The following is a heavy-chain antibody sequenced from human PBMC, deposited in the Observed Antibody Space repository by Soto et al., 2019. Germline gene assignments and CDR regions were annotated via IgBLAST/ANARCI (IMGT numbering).Heavy chain of an antibody. CDR1: GFTFSSYG. CDR3: AKDLIPPDGSSGWYA. CDR2: ISYDGSNK. V-gene: IGHV3-30*18. J-gene: IGHJ4*02. Sequence: GGSLRLSCAASGFTFSSYGMHWVRQAPGKGLEWVAVISYDGSNKYYADSVKGRFTISRDNSKNTLYLQMNSLRAEDTAVYYCAKDLIPPDGSSGWYARGQGTLVTVSS. D-gene: IGHD6-19*01.